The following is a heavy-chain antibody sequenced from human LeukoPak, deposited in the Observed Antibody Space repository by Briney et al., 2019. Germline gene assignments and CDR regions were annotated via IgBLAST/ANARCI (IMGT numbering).Heavy chain of an antibody. J-gene: IGHJ3*02. V-gene: IGHV3-23*01. Sequence: GGSLRLSCAASGFTFSSYAMSWVRQAPGKGLEWVSAISGSGGSTYYADSVKGRFTISRDNSKNTLYLQMNSLRAEDTAVYYCAKNWDIVVVPAAPDAFDIWGQGTMVTVSS. CDR3: AKNWDIVVVPAAPDAFDI. CDR2: ISGSGGST. CDR1: GFTFSSYA. D-gene: IGHD2-2*01.